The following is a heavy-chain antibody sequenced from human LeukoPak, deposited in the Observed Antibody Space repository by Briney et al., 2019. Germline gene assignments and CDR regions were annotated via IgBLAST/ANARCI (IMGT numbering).Heavy chain of an antibody. Sequence: PSETLSLTCAVYGGSFSGYYWSWIRQPPGKGLEWIGEINHSGSTYYNPSLKSRVTISVDASKNQFSLKLSSVTAADTAVYYCARQATLRYFDWLLDFDYWGQGTLVTVSS. CDR1: GGSFSGYY. J-gene: IGHJ4*02. CDR3: ARQATLRYFDWLLDFDY. V-gene: IGHV4-34*01. CDR2: INHSGST. D-gene: IGHD3-9*01.